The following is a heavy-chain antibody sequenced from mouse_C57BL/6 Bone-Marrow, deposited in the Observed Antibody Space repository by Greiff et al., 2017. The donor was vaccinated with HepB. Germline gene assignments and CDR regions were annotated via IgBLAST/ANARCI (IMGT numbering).Heavy chain of an antibody. Sequence: QVQLKQSGPGLVQPSQSLSITCTVSGFSLTSYGVHWVRQSPGKGLEWLGVIWSGGSTDYNAAFISRLSISKDNSKSQVFFKMNSLQADDTGIYYLARIGGKIYDGYSFAYWGQGTLVTVSA. CDR1: GFSLTSYG. D-gene: IGHD2-3*01. V-gene: IGHV2-2*01. J-gene: IGHJ3*01. CDR2: IWSGGST. CDR3: ARIGGKIYDGYSFAY.